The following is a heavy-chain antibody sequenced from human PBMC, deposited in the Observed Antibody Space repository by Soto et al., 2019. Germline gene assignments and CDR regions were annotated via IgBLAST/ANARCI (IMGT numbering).Heavy chain of an antibody. CDR2: IIPIFGTA. Sequence: GASVKFCWKASGDTFSSYAISLVRRAPGQGLEWMGGIIPIFGTANYAQKFQGRVTITADESTSTAYMELSSLRSEDTAVYYCASRYLEYYYGMDVWGQGTTVTVS. CDR1: GDTFSSYA. V-gene: IGHV1-69*01. J-gene: IGHJ6*02. D-gene: IGHD1-20*01. CDR3: ASRYLEYYYGMDV.